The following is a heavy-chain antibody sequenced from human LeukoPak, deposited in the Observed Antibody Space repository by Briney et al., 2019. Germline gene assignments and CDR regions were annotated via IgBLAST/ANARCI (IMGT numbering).Heavy chain of an antibody. D-gene: IGHD3-10*01. Sequence: PGGSLRLSCAASGFTFSSYSMNWVRQAPGKGPEWVSFISSSSSTIYYADSVKGRFTISRDNAKNSLYLQMNSLRAEDTAVYYCAREAFGSGSYPYWGQGTLVTVSS. CDR1: GFTFSSYS. CDR3: AREAFGSGSYPY. V-gene: IGHV3-48*04. J-gene: IGHJ4*02. CDR2: ISSSSSTI.